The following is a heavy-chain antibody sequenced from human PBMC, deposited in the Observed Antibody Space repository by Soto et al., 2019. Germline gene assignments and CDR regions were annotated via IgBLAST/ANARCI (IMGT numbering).Heavy chain of an antibody. CDR3: ASQYYSSSSCYFDY. CDR1: GYRIRSYW. D-gene: IGHD2-2*01. Sequence: PGECLKISCKGSGYRIRSYWIGWVRQRPGRGPEWMGIIYPRYSDTRYTPSFQTHVTISADKSISTAYLQWSSLKASDTAMYYCASQYYSSSSCYFDYWGQGTLVTVSS. J-gene: IGHJ4*02. CDR2: IYPRYSDT. V-gene: IGHV5-51*01.